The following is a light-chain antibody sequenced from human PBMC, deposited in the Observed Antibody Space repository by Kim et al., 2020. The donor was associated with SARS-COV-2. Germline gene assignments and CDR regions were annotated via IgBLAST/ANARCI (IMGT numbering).Light chain of an antibody. J-gene: IGKJ2*01. V-gene: IGKV1-5*01. CDR1: QNINKW. Sequence: DIQLTQSPSTLSASVGDRVTITCRARQNINKWLAWYQQKPGKAPKLLIHDASSLVSGVPSRFSGSGSGTEVTLTISSLQPDDSATYDSQQHNLYFGQGTKLEI. CDR3: QQHNLY. CDR2: DAS.